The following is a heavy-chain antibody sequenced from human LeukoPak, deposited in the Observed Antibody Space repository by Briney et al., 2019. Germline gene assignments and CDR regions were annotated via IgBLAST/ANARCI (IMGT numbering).Heavy chain of an antibody. V-gene: IGHV3-11*03. J-gene: IGHJ4*02. D-gene: IGHD5-18*01. Sequence: GGSLRLSCAASGFIFSDFYMSWVRQAAGKGLECIAYISPSSHDIIYADSVKGRFTISRDNSKNSLYLQMNSLRAEDTALYYCVRAGTAMVQKPDYWGQGTLVTVSS. CDR1: GFIFSDFY. CDR2: ISPSSHDI. CDR3: VRAGTAMVQKPDY.